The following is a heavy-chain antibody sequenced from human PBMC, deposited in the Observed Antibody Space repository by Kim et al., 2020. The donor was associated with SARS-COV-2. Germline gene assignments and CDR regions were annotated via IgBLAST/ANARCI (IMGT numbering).Heavy chain of an antibody. J-gene: IGHJ2*01. D-gene: IGHD3-22*01. Sequence: GGSLRLSCAASGFTFSSYAMHWVRQAPGKGLEWVAVISYDGSNKYYADSVKGRFTISRDNSKNTLYLQMNSLRAEDTAVYYCASFNMTDLWGRGTLVTVSS. CDR3: ASFNMTDL. V-gene: IGHV3-30-3*01. CDR1: GFTFSSYA. CDR2: ISYDGSNK.